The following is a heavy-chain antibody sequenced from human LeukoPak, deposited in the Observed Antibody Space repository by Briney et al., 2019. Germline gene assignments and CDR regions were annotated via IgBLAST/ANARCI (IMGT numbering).Heavy chain of an antibody. CDR1: GFSLSIYG. D-gene: IGHD1-26*01. V-gene: IGHV3-23*01. Sequence: PGGSLRLSCAASGFSLSIYGVNWVRQAPGKGLEWVSGLTGSSATAYYVGSVKGRFTVSRDDSMNTVYLQMSSLRVDDTAIYYCAKSGASPLYHMDVWGKGATVTVSS. CDR3: AKSGASPLYHMDV. CDR2: LTGSSATA. J-gene: IGHJ6*03.